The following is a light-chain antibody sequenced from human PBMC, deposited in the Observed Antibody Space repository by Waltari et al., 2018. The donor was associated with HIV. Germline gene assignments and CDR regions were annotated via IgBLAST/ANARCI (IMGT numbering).Light chain of an antibody. J-gene: IGKJ2*01. CDR2: WAS. CDR1: QSVLYSSNNKND. CDR3: QQYYSNSYT. V-gene: IGKV4-1*01. Sequence: DIVMTKSPESLAVSLGERATINCKSSQSVLYSSNNKNDLAWYPQKPGQPPKLLIYWASTRESGVPDRFSGSGSGTDFTLTISSLQTEDVAVYYCQQYYSNSYTFGQGTKLEIK.